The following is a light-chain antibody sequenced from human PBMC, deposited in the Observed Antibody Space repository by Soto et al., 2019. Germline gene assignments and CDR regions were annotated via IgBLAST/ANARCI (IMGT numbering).Light chain of an antibody. CDR3: SSYTTSNTRQIV. V-gene: IGLV2-14*03. CDR2: DVS. Sequence: QSALTHPASVSGSPGQSITISCTGTSSDVGGYNYVSWYQHHPGKAPKLLIYDVSNRPSGVSNRFSGSKSDNTASLTISGLQPEDEAEYYCSSYTTSNTRQIVFGTGTKVTVL. CDR1: SSDVGGYNY. J-gene: IGLJ1*01.